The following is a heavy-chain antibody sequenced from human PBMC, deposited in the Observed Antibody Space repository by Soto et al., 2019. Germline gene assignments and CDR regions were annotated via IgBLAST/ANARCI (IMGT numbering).Heavy chain of an antibody. V-gene: IGHV4-30-4*01. Sequence: QVQLQESGPGLVKPSQTLSLTCTVSGGSISSGDYYWSWIRQPPGKGLEWIGYIYYSGSTYYNPSLKSRVTISVDTSKNQFSLKLSSVTAADTAVYYCARGVTTVTTTNWYFDLWGRGTLVTVSS. J-gene: IGHJ2*01. CDR3: ARGVTTVTTTNWYFDL. CDR1: GGSISSGDYY. CDR2: IYYSGST. D-gene: IGHD4-17*01.